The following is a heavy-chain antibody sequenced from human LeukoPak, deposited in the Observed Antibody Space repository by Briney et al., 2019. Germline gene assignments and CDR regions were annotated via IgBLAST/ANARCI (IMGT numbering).Heavy chain of an antibody. CDR3: ASGGTLYGDYVLLDY. Sequence: PSETLSLTCTVSGYSISSGYYWGWIRQPPGKGLEWIGSIYHSGSTYYNPSLKSRVTISVDTSKNQFSLKLSSVTAADTAVYYCASGGTLYGDYVLLDYWGQGTLVTVSS. V-gene: IGHV4-38-2*02. CDR2: IYHSGST. D-gene: IGHD4-17*01. J-gene: IGHJ4*02. CDR1: GYSISSGYY.